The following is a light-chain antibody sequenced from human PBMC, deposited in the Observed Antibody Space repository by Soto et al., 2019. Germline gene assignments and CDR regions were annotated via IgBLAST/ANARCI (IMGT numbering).Light chain of an antibody. J-gene: IGKJ5*01. CDR2: GAS. Sequence: ELELTQSPGTPSLSPGERATFSGRASQSVSSSYLAWYQQKPCQAHRLLIYGASSRATGIPDRFSGSGSGTDFTLTISRLEPEDFAVYYCQQYGSSPRITFGQGTRVEIK. V-gene: IGKV3-20*01. CDR3: QQYGSSPRIT. CDR1: QSVSSSY.